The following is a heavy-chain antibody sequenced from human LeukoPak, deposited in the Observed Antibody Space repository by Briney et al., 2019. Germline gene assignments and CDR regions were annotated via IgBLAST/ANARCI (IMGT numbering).Heavy chain of an antibody. CDR1: RFTFSNAW. CDR2: IKSKTDGGTT. CDR3: TTDLGDGYSFDY. Sequence: AGGSLRLSCAASRFTFSNAWTSWVRQAPGKGLEWVGRIKSKTDGGTTDYAAPVKGRFTISRDDSKNTLYLQMNSLKTEDTAVYYCTTDLGDGYSFDYWGQGTLVTVSS. D-gene: IGHD5-24*01. J-gene: IGHJ4*02. V-gene: IGHV3-15*01.